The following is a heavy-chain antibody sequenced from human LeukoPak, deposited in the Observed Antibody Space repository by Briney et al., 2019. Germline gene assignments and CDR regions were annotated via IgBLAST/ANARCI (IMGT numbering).Heavy chain of an antibody. Sequence: SETLSLTCTVSGGSISSSYWSWIRQPPGKGLEWIGYIYYSGSTNYNPSLKSRVTISVDTSKNQFSLKLSSVTAADTAVYYCATETLYYYYDSSGSLDVWGKGTTVTISS. CDR2: IYYSGST. V-gene: IGHV4-59*12. D-gene: IGHD3-22*01. CDR1: GGSISSSY. CDR3: ATETLYYYYDSSGSLDV. J-gene: IGHJ6*04.